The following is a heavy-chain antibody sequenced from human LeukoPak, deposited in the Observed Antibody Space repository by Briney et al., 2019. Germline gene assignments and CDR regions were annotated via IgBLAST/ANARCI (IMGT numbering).Heavy chain of an antibody. J-gene: IGHJ4*02. CDR1: GGSISSYY. CDR3: ARGEMATINIDY. V-gene: IGHV4-59*01. CDR2: IYYSGST. D-gene: IGHD5-24*01. Sequence: SETLSLTCTVSGGSISSYYWSWIRQPPGKGLEWIGYIYYSGSTNYNPSLKSRVTMSVDTSKNQFSLKLSSVTAADTAVYYCARGEMATINIDYWGQGTLVTVSS.